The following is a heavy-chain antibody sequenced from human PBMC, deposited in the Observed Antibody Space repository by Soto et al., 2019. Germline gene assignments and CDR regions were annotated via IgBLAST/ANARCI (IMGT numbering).Heavy chain of an antibody. D-gene: IGHD3-3*01. V-gene: IGHV4-4*07. CDR2: IYTSGST. CDR3: ARECTIFGASYYYYGMDV. J-gene: IGHJ6*02. Sequence: LSLTCTVSGGSISSYYWSWIRQPAGKGLEWIGRIYTSGSTNYNPSLKSRVTMSVDTSKNQFSLKLSSVTAADTAVYYCARECTIFGASYYYYGMDVWGQGTTVTVSS. CDR1: GGSISSYY.